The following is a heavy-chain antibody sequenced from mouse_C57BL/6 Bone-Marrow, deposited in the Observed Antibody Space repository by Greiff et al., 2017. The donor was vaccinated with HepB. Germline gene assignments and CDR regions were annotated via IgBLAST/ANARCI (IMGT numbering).Heavy chain of an antibody. V-gene: IGHV3-6*01. J-gene: IGHJ2*01. Sequence: EVQLVESGPGLVKPSQSLSLTCSVTGYSITSGYYWNWIRQFPGNKLEWMGYISYDGSNNYNPSLKNRISITRDTSKNQFFLKLNSVTTEDTATYYCARVGDGIYYFDYWGQGTTLTVSS. D-gene: IGHD2-1*01. CDR1: GYSITSGYY. CDR2: ISYDGSN. CDR3: ARVGDGIYYFDY.